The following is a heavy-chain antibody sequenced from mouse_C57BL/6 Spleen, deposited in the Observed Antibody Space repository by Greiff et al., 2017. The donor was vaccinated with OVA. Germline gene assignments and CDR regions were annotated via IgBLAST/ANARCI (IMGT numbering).Heavy chain of an antibody. CDR2: ISSGGSYT. Sequence: EVNVVESGGDLVKPGGSLKLSCAASGFTFSSYGMSWVRQTPDKRLEWVATISSGGSYTYYPDSVKGRFTISRDNAKNTLYLQMSSLKSEDTAMYYCARQGTGSYFDYWGQGTTLTVSS. CDR1: GFTFSSYG. V-gene: IGHV5-6*01. D-gene: IGHD4-1*01. CDR3: ARQGTGSYFDY. J-gene: IGHJ2*01.